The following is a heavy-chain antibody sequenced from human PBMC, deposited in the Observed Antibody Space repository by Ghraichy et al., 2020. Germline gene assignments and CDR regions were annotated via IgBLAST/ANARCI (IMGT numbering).Heavy chain of an antibody. CDR1: GGSISSSSYY. CDR3: ARSEVVVVPAARIFNWFDP. CDR2: IYYSGST. V-gene: IGHV4-39*01. D-gene: IGHD2-2*01. J-gene: IGHJ5*02. Sequence: ETLSLTCTVSGGSISSSSYYWGWIRQPPGKGLEWIGSIYYSGSTYYNPSLKSRVTISVDTSKNQFSLKLSSVTAADTAVYYCARSEVVVVPAARIFNWFDPWGQGTLVTVSS.